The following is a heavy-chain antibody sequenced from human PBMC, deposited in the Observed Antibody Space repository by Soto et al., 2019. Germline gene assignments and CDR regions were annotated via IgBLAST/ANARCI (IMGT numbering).Heavy chain of an antibody. J-gene: IGHJ3*02. CDR2: IIPLSGTT. Sequence: SAVKVSCKASGGTFSNHAISWVRQAPGQGPEWMGGIIPLSGTTNYVQKFQGRVTMTTDTSTSTAYMELRSLRSDDTAVYYCAGGPRGVYGPRDSRAFEICGQGTRVTVSS. D-gene: IGHD4-17*01. CDR3: AGGPRGVYGPRDSRAFEI. CDR1: GGTFSNHA. V-gene: IGHV1-69*05.